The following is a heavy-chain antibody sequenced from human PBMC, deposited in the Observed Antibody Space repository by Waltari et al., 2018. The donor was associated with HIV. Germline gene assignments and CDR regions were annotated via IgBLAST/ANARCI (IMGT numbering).Heavy chain of an antibody. V-gene: IGHV1-69*08. J-gene: IGHJ4*02. Sequence: QVQLVQSGAEVKKPGSSVTISSKAAGAAFISHSFNWVRQAPGQGLEWMGRVIPVAGTANKAQRFQDRVTITADKITTTVYMELRSLRLDDTAMYYCASARETMGVDFDSWGQGTPVTV. D-gene: IGHD3-10*01. CDR2: VIPVAGTA. CDR3: ASARETMGVDFDS. CDR1: GAAFISHS.